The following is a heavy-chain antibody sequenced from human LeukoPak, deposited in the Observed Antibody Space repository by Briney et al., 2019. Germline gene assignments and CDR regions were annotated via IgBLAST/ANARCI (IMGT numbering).Heavy chain of an antibody. Sequence: GGSLRLSCAASGFTFSDYYMSWVRQAPGKGLEWVAFIRYDGSNKYYADSVKGRFTISRDNSKNTLYLQMNSLRAENTAVYYCAKKEGYSGCIDYWGQGTLVTVSS. V-gene: IGHV3-30*02. CDR1: GFTFSDYY. CDR2: IRYDGSNK. CDR3: AKKEGYSGCIDY. D-gene: IGHD5-12*01. J-gene: IGHJ4*02.